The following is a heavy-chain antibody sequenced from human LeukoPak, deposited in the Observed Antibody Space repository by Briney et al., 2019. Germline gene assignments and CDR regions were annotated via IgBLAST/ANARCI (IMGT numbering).Heavy chain of an antibody. J-gene: IGHJ4*02. V-gene: IGHV3-23*01. D-gene: IGHD3-22*01. Sequence: PGGSLRLSCAAAGFTFSSYAMSWVRQAQGKGLGWVTAIIGSGGSTYYADSVKGRFTISRDNSKNTLYLQMNSLRAEDTAVYYCAKDQAYYYDSSGYYSDYWGQGTLVTVSS. CDR3: AKDQAYYYDSSGYYSDY. CDR1: GFTFSSYA. CDR2: IIGSGGST.